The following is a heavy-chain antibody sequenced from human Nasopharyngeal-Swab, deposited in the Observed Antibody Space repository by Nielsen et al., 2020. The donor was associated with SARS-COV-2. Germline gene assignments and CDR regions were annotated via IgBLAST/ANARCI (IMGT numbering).Heavy chain of an antibody. J-gene: IGHJ3*02. V-gene: IGHV3-48*02. Sequence: GESLKISCAASGFTFSSYNMNWVRQAPVKGLEWVSYISTSSTTIYYADSVKGRFTISRDNAKNSLYLQMNSLRDEDTAVYYCARDPYYYDSSGYFNDAFDIWGQGTMVTVSS. CDR3: ARDPYYYDSSGYFNDAFDI. CDR2: ISTSSTTI. CDR1: GFTFSSYN. D-gene: IGHD3-22*01.